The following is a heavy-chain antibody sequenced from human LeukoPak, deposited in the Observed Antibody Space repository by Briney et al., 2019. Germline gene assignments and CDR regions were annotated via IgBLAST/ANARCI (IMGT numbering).Heavy chain of an antibody. J-gene: IGHJ1*01. CDR1: GFTFGDYA. Sequence: GGSLRLSCTASGFTFGDYAMSWVRQAPGKGLEWVGFIRSKAYGGTTEYAASVKGRFTISRDDSKSITYLQMNSLKTEDTAVYYCTRVPGGWYSEYFQHWGQGTLVTVSS. CDR2: IRSKAYGGTT. V-gene: IGHV3-49*04. D-gene: IGHD6-19*01. CDR3: TRVPGGWYSEYFQH.